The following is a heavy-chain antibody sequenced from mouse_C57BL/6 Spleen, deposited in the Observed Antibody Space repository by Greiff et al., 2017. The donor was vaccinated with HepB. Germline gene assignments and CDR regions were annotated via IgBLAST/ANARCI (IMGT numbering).Heavy chain of an antibody. Sequence: VQLQQSVAELVRPGASVKLSCTASGFNIKNTYMPWVKQRPEQGLEWIGRIDPANGNTKYAPKFQGKATITADTSSNTAYLQLSSLTSEDTAIYYCARSEGSYGYFDVWGTGTTVTVSS. CDR3: ARSEGSYGYFDV. D-gene: IGHD1-1*01. V-gene: IGHV14-3*01. J-gene: IGHJ1*03. CDR1: GFNIKNTY. CDR2: IDPANGNT.